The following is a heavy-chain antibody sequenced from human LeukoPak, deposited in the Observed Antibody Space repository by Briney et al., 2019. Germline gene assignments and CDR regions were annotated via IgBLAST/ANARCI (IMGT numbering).Heavy chain of an antibody. Sequence: SLRLSCAASGFTFDDYAMHWVRQAPGKGLEWVSGISWNSGSIGYADSVKGRFTISRDNAKNSLYLRMNSLRAEDTALYYCARVTTYSSSWYDYWGQGTLVTVSS. CDR3: ARVTTYSSSWYDY. V-gene: IGHV3-9*01. CDR2: ISWNSGSI. CDR1: GFTFDDYA. J-gene: IGHJ4*02. D-gene: IGHD6-13*01.